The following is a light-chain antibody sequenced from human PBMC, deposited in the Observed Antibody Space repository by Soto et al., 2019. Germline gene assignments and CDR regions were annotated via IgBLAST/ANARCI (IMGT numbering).Light chain of an antibody. CDR3: QQYGSSPRT. J-gene: IGKJ1*01. Sequence: EIVLTQSPGTLSLSPGERATLSCRASQSVASNNLAWYQQKPGQSPRLLIYGASSRARGIPDRFTGSGSGTDFILNISRLEPEDFAVYYCQQYGSSPRTFGQGPRVEIK. CDR2: GAS. CDR1: QSVASNN. V-gene: IGKV3-20*01.